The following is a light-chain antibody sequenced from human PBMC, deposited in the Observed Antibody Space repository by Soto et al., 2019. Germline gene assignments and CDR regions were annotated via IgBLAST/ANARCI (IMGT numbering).Light chain of an antibody. CDR1: SSDVGGYDY. CDR2: GVS. V-gene: IGLV2-14*01. Sequence: QSVLTQPASVSGSPGQSITISCTGTSSDVGGYDYVSWYQQHPGKAPKLIIYGVSDRPSGVSTRFSGSKSGITASLTISGLQPEDEADYYCCSYTTSSTLVFGTGTKVTVL. J-gene: IGLJ1*01. CDR3: CSYTTSSTLV.